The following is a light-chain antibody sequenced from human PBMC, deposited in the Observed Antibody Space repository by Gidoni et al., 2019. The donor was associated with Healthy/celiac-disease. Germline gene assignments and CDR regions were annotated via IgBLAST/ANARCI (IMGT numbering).Light chain of an antibody. CDR2: AAS. CDR1: QSVSSY. CDR3: QQYLNFWT. V-gene: IGKV3-20*01. Sequence: EIVLTPSPGTLSLSPGERATLFCRASQSVSSYLAWYQQKPGQAPRLLIYAASNRATGIPDWFSGSGSGADFTLTSSRLEPEDFAVYYCQQYLNFWTFGQGTKVEIK. J-gene: IGKJ1*01.